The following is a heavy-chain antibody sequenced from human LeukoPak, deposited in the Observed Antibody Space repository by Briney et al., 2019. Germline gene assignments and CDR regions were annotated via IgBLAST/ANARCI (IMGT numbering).Heavy chain of an antibody. CDR3: AKGVVLLWFGDAFDI. CDR1: GFTFDDYA. V-gene: IGHV3-9*01. CDR2: ISWNSGSI. Sequence: SLRLSCAASGFTFDDYAMHWVRQTPGKGLEWVSGISWNSGSIGYADSVKGRFTISRDNAKNSLYLQMNSLRAEDTALYYCAKGVVLLWFGDAFDIWGQGTMVTVSS. J-gene: IGHJ3*02. D-gene: IGHD3-10*01.